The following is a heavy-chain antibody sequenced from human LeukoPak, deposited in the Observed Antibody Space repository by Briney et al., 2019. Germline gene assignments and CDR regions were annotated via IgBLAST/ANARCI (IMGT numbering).Heavy chain of an antibody. CDR1: GYRFTSYW. V-gene: IGHV5-51*01. Sequence: GESLQISCKGSGYRFTSYWIGWVRQMPGKGLEWIGIIYPGDSDTRYSPSFQGQVTISADKSISTAYLQWSSLKASDTAMYYCARLTERRGGRFDYWGQGTLVTVSS. D-gene: IGHD1-1*01. J-gene: IGHJ4*02. CDR3: ARLTERRGGRFDY. CDR2: IYPGDSDT.